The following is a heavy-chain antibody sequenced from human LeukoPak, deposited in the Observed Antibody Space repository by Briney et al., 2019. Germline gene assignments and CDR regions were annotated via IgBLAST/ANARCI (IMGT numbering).Heavy chain of an antibody. CDR2: MYHSGST. CDR1: GGSISSYH. Sequence: PSETLSLTCTVSGGSISSYHWSWIRQPPGKGLEWIGYMYHSGSTNYNPSLKSRVTISVDTSKNQFSLKLSSVTAADTAVYYCASYQDTYNWFDPWGQGTLVTVSS. J-gene: IGHJ5*02. V-gene: IGHV4-59*01. CDR3: ASYQDTYNWFDP.